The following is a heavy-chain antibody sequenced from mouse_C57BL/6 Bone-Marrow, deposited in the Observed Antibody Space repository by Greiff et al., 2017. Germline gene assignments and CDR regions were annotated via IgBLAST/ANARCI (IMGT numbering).Heavy chain of an antibody. CDR1: GYAFSSSW. V-gene: IGHV1-82*01. J-gene: IGHJ2*01. CDR2: IYPGDGDT. Sequence: QVQLQQSGPELVKPGASVKISCKASGYAFSSSWMNWVKQRPGKGLEWIGRIYPGDGDTNYNGKFKGKATLTADKSSSTAYMQLSSLTSEYSAVYFCASTVGDYWGQGTTLTVSS. D-gene: IGHD1-1*01. CDR3: ASTVGDY.